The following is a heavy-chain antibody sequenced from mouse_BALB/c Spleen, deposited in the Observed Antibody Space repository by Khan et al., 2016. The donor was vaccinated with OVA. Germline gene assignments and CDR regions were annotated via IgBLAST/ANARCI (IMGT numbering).Heavy chain of an antibody. CDR3: ARSGGNYVPYYAIDY. CDR1: GYTFISYW. J-gene: IGHJ4*01. D-gene: IGHD2-1*01. CDR2: INPSTGYT. Sequence: VPLQESGAELAKPGASVKMSCKASGYTFISYWMHWVKQRPGQGLEWIGFINPSTGYTEYNQKFKDKATLTADKSSSTTYMQLSSLTSEDSAVYYCARSGGNYVPYYAIDYWGQGTSVTVSS. V-gene: IGHV1-7*01.